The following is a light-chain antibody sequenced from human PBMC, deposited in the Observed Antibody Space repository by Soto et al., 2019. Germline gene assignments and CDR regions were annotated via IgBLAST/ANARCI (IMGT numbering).Light chain of an antibody. J-gene: IGKJ1*01. Sequence: DIQMTQSPSSLSASVGDRVTITCRVSQTISSYLNWYQHKPGKAPKLLIYAASSLQSGVPSRFSGRGSGPDFSLTISSLQPEDFATYYCQQTYSTPRTFGQGTKVDIK. V-gene: IGKV1-39*01. CDR2: AAS. CDR3: QQTYSTPRT. CDR1: QTISSY.